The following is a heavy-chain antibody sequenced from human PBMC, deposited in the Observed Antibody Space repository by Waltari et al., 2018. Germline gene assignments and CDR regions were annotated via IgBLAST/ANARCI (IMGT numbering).Heavy chain of an antibody. J-gene: IGHJ4*02. V-gene: IGHV3-23*01. CDR2: ITGSGGNT. D-gene: IGHD3-10*01. Sequence: EVQLLESGGDLVQPGGSLRLSCAASGFTFSRYAMGWVRQAPGRGLGWGTSITGSGGNTYSAAAVQGRCTIARDNSKTTLYLQMISLRADDTAVYYCAKGVVRGIIGGFDYWGQGTLVTVSS. CDR3: AKGVVRGIIGGFDY. CDR1: GFTFSRYA.